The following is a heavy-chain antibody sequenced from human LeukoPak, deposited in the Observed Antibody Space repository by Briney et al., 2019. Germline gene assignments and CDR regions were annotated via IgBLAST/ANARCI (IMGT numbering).Heavy chain of an antibody. D-gene: IGHD6-6*01. CDR3: ARAMSIAARLQTIFDY. J-gene: IGHJ4*02. CDR1: GGSISSGSYY. V-gene: IGHV4-61*02. CDR2: IYSSGST. Sequence: SETLSLTCTVSGGSISSGSYYWSWIRQPAGKGLEWIGRIYSSGSTNYNPSLKSRVTISVDTSKNQFSLKLSSVTAADTAVYYCARAMSIAARLQTIFDYWGQGTLVTVSS.